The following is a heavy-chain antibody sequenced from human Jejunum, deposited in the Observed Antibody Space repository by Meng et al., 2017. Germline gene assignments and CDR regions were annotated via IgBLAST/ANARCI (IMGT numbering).Heavy chain of an antibody. CDR3: TIDREWEVHFNLFFNI. V-gene: IGHV3-15*01. D-gene: IGHD1-26*01. CDR2: SKSMTDGGKT. J-gene: IGHJ3*02. CDR1: GFTFSNAL. Sequence: GESLKISCAASGFTFSNALMNWVRQAPGKGLEWVGRSKSMTDGGKTDYAAPVKGRFTISRDDSKNTLYLQMNSLKTEDTAVYYCTIDREWEVHFNLFFNIWGQGTMVTVSS.